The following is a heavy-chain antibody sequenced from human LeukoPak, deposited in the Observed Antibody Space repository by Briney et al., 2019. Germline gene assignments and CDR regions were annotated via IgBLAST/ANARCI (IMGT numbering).Heavy chain of an antibody. Sequence: ASVKVSFKVSGYTLTELSMHWVRQAPGKGLEWMGGFDPEDGETIYAQKFQGRVTMTEDTSTDTAYMELSSLRSEDTAVYYCATEGYCSSTSCSTYYYYGMDVWGQGTTVTVSS. CDR3: ATEGYCSSTSCSTYYYYGMDV. D-gene: IGHD2-2*01. CDR2: FDPEDGET. J-gene: IGHJ6*02. V-gene: IGHV1-24*01. CDR1: GYTLTELS.